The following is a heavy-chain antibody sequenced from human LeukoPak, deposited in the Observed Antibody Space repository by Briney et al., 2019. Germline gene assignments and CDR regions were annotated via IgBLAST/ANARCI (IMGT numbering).Heavy chain of an antibody. Sequence: GGSLRLSCAASGFTFSSYGMHWVRQAPGKGLEWVAVIWYDGSNKYYADSVKGRFTISRDNSKNTLYLQMNSLRAEDTAVYYCARDNSRVVDGMDVWGKGTAVTVPS. V-gene: IGHV3-33*01. J-gene: IGHJ6*04. CDR3: ARDNSRVVDGMDV. CDR2: IWYDGSNK. CDR1: GFTFSSYG.